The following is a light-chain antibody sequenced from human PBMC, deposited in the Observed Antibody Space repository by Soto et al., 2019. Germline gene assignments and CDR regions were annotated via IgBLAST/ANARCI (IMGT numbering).Light chain of an antibody. V-gene: IGKV3-20*01. J-gene: IGKJ4*02. CDR3: QQYGSSPRT. Sequence: VLIYSPGTMPPSPGERATVSCRARQTIRNSYLAWYQQKPGQAPRLLIYGASSRATGIPDRFSGSGSGTDFTLTISRLEPEDFAVYYCQQYGSSPRTFGEGTKVDIK. CDR2: GAS. CDR1: QTIRNSY.